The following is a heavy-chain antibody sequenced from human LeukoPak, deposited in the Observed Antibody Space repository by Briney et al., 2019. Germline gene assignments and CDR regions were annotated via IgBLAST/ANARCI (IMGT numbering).Heavy chain of an antibody. J-gene: IGHJ4*02. Sequence: PSETLSLTCTVSGGSISSGSYYWGWIRQPPGKGLEWIGNVYYSGSTNYNPSLKSRVTISVDTSKNQFSLKLSSVTAADTAVYYCARVGGNPTLTFRSHPFDYWGQGTLVTVSS. D-gene: IGHD4-23*01. CDR2: VYYSGST. CDR1: GGSISSGSYY. CDR3: ARVGGNPTLTFRSHPFDY. V-gene: IGHV4-61*01.